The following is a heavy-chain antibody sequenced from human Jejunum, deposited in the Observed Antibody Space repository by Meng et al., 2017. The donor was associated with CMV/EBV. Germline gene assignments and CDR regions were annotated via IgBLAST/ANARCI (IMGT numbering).Heavy chain of an antibody. CDR3: ARYSTRTAF. V-gene: IGHV3-48*03. D-gene: IGHD2-2*01. Sequence: AASGFTFIAYEMNWVRQAPGKGLEWVSYMSSSGRHIYYADSVKGRFTISRAIAHPSLFLPLLLLRAEDTSLSYCARYSTRTAF. CDR2: MSSSGRHI. J-gene: IGHJ3*01. CDR1: GFTFIAYE.